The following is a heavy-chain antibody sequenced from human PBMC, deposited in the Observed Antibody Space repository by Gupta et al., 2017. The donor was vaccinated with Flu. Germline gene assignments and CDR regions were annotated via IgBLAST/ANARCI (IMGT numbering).Heavy chain of an antibody. J-gene: IGHJ4*02. Sequence: ADSGLTFDHYAMTWVRQAPGKGLEWVSTISGADGGYTFYADSVKGRFTISRDNSKNTFHLEMNSLRAEDTAVYYCAKGGHLSPFDYWGQGTLVTVSS. D-gene: IGHD3-3*02. CDR1: GLTFDHYA. CDR3: AKGGHLSPFDY. V-gene: IGHV3-23*01. CDR2: ISGADGGYT.